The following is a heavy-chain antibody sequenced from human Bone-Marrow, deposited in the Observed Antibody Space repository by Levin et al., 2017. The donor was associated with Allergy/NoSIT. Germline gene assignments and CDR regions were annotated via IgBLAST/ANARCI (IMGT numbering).Heavy chain of an antibody. Sequence: ASVKVSCKASGYTFISYGISWVRQAPGQGLECMGWISAYNGNRNYAQKLQGRVTMTTDTSTSTAYMELRSLTSDDTAVYYCARDLVDSSGYYPLDYWGQGTLVTVSS. D-gene: IGHD3-22*01. J-gene: IGHJ4*02. CDR1: GYTFISYG. CDR3: ARDLVDSSGYYPLDY. CDR2: ISAYNGNR. V-gene: IGHV1-18*01.